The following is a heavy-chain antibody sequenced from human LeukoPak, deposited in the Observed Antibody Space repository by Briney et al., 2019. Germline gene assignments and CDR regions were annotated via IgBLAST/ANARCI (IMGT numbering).Heavy chain of an antibody. J-gene: IGHJ4*02. CDR1: GFTFSSYE. Sequence: GGSLRLSCAASGFTFSSYEMNWVRQAPGKGLGWVSYISSSGSTIYYADSVKGRITISRDNAKNSLYLQMNSLRAEDTAVYYCATSRPFNYWGQGTLVTVSS. CDR2: ISSSGSTI. V-gene: IGHV3-48*03. D-gene: IGHD2-2*01. CDR3: ATSRPFNY.